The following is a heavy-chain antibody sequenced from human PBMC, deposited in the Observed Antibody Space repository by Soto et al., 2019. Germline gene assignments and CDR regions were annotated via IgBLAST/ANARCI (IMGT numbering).Heavy chain of an antibody. CDR1: GYTFTGYY. D-gene: IGHD5-18*01. J-gene: IGHJ6*02. CDR3: ARERYSYGYQYYGMDV. V-gene: IGHV1-2*04. Sequence: ASVKVSCKASGYTFTGYYMHWVRQAPGQGLEWMGWINPNSGGTNYAQKFQGWVTMTRDTSISTAYMELSRLRSDDTAVYYCARERYSYGYQYYGMDVWGQGTTVTVYS. CDR2: INPNSGGT.